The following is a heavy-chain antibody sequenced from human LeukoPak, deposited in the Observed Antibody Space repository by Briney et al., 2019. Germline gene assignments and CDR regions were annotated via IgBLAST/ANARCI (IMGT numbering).Heavy chain of an antibody. D-gene: IGHD3-9*01. CDR1: GFTFSSYG. CDR2: IRYDGSNK. J-gene: IGHJ4*02. CDR3: AKDGGFLTGYLTTCDY. V-gene: IGHV3-30*02. Sequence: GGSLRLSCAASGFTFSSYGMHWVLQAPGKGLEWVAFIRYDGSNKYYADSVKGRFTISRDNSKNTLYLQMNSLRAEDTAVYYCAKDGGFLTGYLTTCDYWGQGTLVTVSS.